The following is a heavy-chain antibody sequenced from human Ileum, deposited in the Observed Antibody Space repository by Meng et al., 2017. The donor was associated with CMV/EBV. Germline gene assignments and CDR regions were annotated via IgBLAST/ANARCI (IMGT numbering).Heavy chain of an antibody. J-gene: IGHJ4*02. CDR1: EYTFTAYY. Sequence: SVKVSCKTSEYTFTAYYMHWVRQAPGRGLEWMGWINPNSGGTNYAQKFQGRVTMIRDTSTRTAYLELSSLRSDDTAVYYCARDTSLYGGNSVAYWGQGTLVTVSS. CDR3: ARDTSLYGGNSVAY. CDR2: INPNSGGT. D-gene: IGHD4-23*01. V-gene: IGHV1-2*02.